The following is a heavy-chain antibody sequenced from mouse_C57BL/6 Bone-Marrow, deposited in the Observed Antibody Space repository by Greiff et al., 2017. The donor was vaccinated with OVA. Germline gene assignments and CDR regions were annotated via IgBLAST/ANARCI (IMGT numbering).Heavy chain of an antibody. CDR3: AREDYDYAGPSFDY. J-gene: IGHJ2*01. CDR2: INPNNGGT. CDR1: GYTFTDYY. D-gene: IGHD2-4*01. Sequence: EVQLQESGPELVKPGASVKISCKASGYTFTDYYMNWVKQSHGKSLEWIGDINPNNGGTSYNQKFKGKATLTVDKSSSTAYMELRSLTSEDSAVYYCAREDYDYAGPSFDYWGQGTTLTVSS. V-gene: IGHV1-26*01.